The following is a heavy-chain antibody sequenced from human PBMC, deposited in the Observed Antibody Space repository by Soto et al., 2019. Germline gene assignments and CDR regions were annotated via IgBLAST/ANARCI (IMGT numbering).Heavy chain of an antibody. D-gene: IGHD5-12*01. CDR2: IYRGGST. CDR1: GFTVSNNY. V-gene: IGHV3-66*01. Sequence: EVQLVESGGGLVQPGGSLRLSCAASGFTVSNNYMTWVRQAPGKGLEWVSVIYRGGSTYYEDSVRGRFTISRDNSKNTLYLQMSSLRAEDTAVYYCARARFGGLAAIFADCWGQGTLVTVSS. CDR3: ARARFGGLAAIFADC. J-gene: IGHJ4*02.